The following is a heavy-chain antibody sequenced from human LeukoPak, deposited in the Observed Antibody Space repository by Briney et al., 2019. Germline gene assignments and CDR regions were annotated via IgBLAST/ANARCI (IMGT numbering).Heavy chain of an antibody. V-gene: IGHV4-34*01. Sequence: SETLSLTCAVYGGSFSGYYWSWIRQPPGKGLEWIGEINHSGSTNYNPSLKSRDTISVDTSKNQFSLKLSSVTAADTAVYYCARGPPLWRKGNAFDIWGQGTMVTVSS. CDR3: ARGPPLWRKGNAFDI. D-gene: IGHD3-10*01. CDR1: GGSFSGYY. J-gene: IGHJ3*02. CDR2: INHSGST.